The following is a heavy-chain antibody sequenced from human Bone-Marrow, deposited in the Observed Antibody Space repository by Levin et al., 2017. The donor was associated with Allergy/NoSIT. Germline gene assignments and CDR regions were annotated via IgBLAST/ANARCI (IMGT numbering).Heavy chain of an antibody. CDR1: GFTFSSYG. Sequence: PGGSLRLSCAASGFTFSSYGMHWVRQAPGKGLEWVAVISYDGSNKYYADSVKGRFTISRDNSKNTLYLQMNSLRAEDTAVYYCAKDPTQRPNYYDSSNDAFDSWGQGTMVTVSS. D-gene: IGHD3-22*01. V-gene: IGHV3-30*18. CDR2: ISYDGSNK. J-gene: IGHJ3*02. CDR3: AKDPTQRPNYYDSSNDAFDS.